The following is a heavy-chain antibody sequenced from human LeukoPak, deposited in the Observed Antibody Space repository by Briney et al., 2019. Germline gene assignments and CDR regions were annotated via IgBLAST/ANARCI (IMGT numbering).Heavy chain of an antibody. Sequence: ASVEVSCKASGYTFTGYYMHWVRQAPGQGLEWMGWINPNSGGTNYAQKFQGRVTITRDTSASTAYMELSSLRSEDTAVYYCARVDYYDSSGLFVGAFDIWGQGTMVTVSS. CDR3: ARVDYYDSSGLFVGAFDI. CDR1: GYTFTGYY. D-gene: IGHD3-22*01. J-gene: IGHJ3*02. V-gene: IGHV1-2*02. CDR2: INPNSGGT.